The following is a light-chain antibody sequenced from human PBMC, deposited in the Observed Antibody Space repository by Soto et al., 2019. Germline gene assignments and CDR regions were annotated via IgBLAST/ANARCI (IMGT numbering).Light chain of an antibody. CDR2: AAS. J-gene: IGKJ2*01. CDR1: QGISSY. V-gene: IGKV1-8*01. CDR3: QQYYSYSYT. Sequence: AIRMTQSPSSFSASTGDRVTITCRASQGISSYLAWYQQKPGKAPKLLIYAASTLQSGVPSRFSGSGSGTDFTLTISCLQSEDFATYYCQQYYSYSYTFGQGNKLEIK.